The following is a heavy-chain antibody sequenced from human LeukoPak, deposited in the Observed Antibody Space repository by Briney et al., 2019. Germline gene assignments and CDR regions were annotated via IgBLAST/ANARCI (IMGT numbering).Heavy chain of an antibody. D-gene: IGHD6-19*01. CDR2: IYYSGST. CDR1: GGSISSSSYY. Sequence: KPSETLSLTCTVSGGSISSSSYYWGWIRQPPGKGLEWIGSIYYSGSTYYNPSLKSRVTISVDTSKNQFSLKLSSVTAADTAVYYCARAGVAVAVTDYWGQGTLVTVSS. V-gene: IGHV4-39*07. J-gene: IGHJ4*02. CDR3: ARAGVAVAVTDY.